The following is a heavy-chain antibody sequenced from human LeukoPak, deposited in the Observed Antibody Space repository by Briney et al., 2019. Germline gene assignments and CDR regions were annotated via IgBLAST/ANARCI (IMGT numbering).Heavy chain of an antibody. CDR1: GGSISSSSYY. D-gene: IGHD1-26*01. CDR2: IYYSGST. CDR3: ARQVHSGSYYGGIDY. V-gene: IGHV4-39*01. J-gene: IGHJ4*02. Sequence: SETLSLTCAVSGGSISSSSYYWGWIRQPPGKGLEWIGSIYYSGSTYYNPSLKSRVTISVDTSKNQFSLKLSSVTAADTAVYYCARQVHSGSYYGGIDYWGQGTLVTVSS.